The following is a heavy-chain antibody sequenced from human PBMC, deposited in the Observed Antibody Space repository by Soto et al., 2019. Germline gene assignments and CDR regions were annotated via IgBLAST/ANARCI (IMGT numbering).Heavy chain of an antibody. D-gene: IGHD6-19*01. CDR3: SRYRSSGGPATPYFDY. V-gene: IGHV1-18*01. CDR1: GFTLITYG. Sequence: QVQLVQSGPELKNPGASVKVSCKASGFTLITYGIDWVRQAPGQGLEGMGWIGANEGNTNFAQKLQGRVTLTTDTSTDTAYMELRSLRSDDTDLYDLSRYRSSGGPATPYFDYWGQGTLVTVAS. CDR2: IGANEGNT. J-gene: IGHJ4*02.